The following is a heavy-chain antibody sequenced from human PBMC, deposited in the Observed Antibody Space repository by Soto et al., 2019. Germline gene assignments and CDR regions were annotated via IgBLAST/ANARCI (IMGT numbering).Heavy chain of an antibody. CDR3: ARGDRGGSGSPASYYYSGLDV. J-gene: IGHJ6*02. CDR2: VSAGGDMT. D-gene: IGHD3-10*01. V-gene: IGHV3-23*01. CDR1: GFTFSSYA. Sequence: DVQLLESGGHLVQPGGSLRLSCAASGFTFSSYAMSWVRQAPGKGLEWVSSVSAGGDMTYYSDSVKGRFTISRDNSNNALSLQMNSLRIEDTALYYCARGDRGGSGSPASYYYSGLDVWGQGTKVTVS.